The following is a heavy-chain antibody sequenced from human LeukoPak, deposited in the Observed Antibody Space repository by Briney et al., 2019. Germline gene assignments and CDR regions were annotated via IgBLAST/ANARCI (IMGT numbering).Heavy chain of an antibody. J-gene: IGHJ4*02. CDR2: MYYSGST. CDR3: ARSLDTAMVTTGY. V-gene: IGHV4-39*07. CDR1: GGSISSSSYY. Sequence: SETLSLTCTVSGGSISSSSYYWGWIRQPPGKGLEWIGSMYYSGSTYYNPSLKSRVTISLDTSKNQFSLKLSSVTAADTAVYYCARSLDTAMVTTGYWGQGTLVTVSS. D-gene: IGHD5-18*01.